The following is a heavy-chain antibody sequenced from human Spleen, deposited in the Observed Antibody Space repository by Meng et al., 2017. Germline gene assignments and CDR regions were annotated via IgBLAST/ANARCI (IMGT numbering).Heavy chain of an antibody. Sequence: GESLKISCKGSGYSFTSYWIGWVRQMPGKGLEWMGIIYPGDSDTRYSPSFQDQVTISADKSISTAYLQWSSLKASDTALYYCARRWELLKGNFDYWGQGTLVTVSS. J-gene: IGHJ4*02. CDR2: IYPGDSDT. CDR3: ARRWELLKGNFDY. D-gene: IGHD1-26*01. CDR1: GYSFTSYW. V-gene: IGHV5-51*01.